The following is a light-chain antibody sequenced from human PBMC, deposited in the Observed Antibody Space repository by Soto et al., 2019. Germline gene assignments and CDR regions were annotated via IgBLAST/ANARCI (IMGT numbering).Light chain of an antibody. Sequence: QSALTQPASVSGSPGQSITISCTGTRSDIGNYNRVSWYQQHPGKSPKLMIYAGADRPSGVPNRFAGSKSGNTAPLTISVLQGEDEADYYWTAQTSANTYVFGTGTKVTVL. V-gene: IGLV2-14*01. CDR3: TAQTSANTYV. CDR2: AGA. J-gene: IGLJ1*01. CDR1: RSDIGNYNR.